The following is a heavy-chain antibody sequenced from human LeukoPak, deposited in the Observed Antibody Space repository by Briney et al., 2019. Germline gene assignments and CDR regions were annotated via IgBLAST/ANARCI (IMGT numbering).Heavy chain of an antibody. Sequence: SETLSLTCAVYGGSFSGYYWSWIRQPPGKGLEWIGEINHSGSTNYNPSLKSRVTISVDTSKNQFSLKLSSVTAAATAVYYCARLGSSSPDAFDIWGQGTMVTVSS. D-gene: IGHD6-6*01. CDR2: INHSGST. V-gene: IGHV4-34*01. J-gene: IGHJ3*02. CDR1: GGSFSGYY. CDR3: ARLGSSSPDAFDI.